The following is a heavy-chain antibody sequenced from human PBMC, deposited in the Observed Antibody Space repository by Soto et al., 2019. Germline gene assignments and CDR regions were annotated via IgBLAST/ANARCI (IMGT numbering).Heavy chain of an antibody. CDR1: GYTLTELS. V-gene: IGHV1-24*01. CDR3: ALLHLAYHRHLFDY. CDR2: FDPEDGET. J-gene: IGHJ4*02. Sequence: ASVKVSCKVSGYTLTELSMHWVRQAPGKGLEWMGGFDPEDGETIYAQKFQGRVTMTEDTSTDTAYMELSSLRSEDTAVYYCALLHLAYHRHLFDYWGQGTLVPVSS. D-gene: IGHD2-21*01.